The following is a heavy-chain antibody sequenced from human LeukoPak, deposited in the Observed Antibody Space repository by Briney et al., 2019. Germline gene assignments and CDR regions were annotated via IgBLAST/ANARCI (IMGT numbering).Heavy chain of an antibody. Sequence: PGRSLRLSCAASGFTFSSYGMHWVRQAPGKGLEWVAVIWYDGSNKYYADSVKGRFTISRDNSKNTLYLQMNSLRAEDTAVYYCATLGKQLWLLHRFDFWGQGTLVTVSS. D-gene: IGHD5-18*01. J-gene: IGHJ4*02. CDR3: ATLGKQLWLLHRFDF. CDR1: GFTFSSYG. V-gene: IGHV3-33*01. CDR2: IWYDGSNK.